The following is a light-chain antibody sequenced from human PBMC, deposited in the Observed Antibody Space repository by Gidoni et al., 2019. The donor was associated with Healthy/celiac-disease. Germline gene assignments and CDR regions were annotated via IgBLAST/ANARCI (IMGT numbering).Light chain of an antibody. CDR1: QSVRIY. V-gene: IGKV3-11*01. Sequence: IFFTPSPANLSLSPGERATRSCRPSQSVRIYLAWYQQKPGQAARILIYDASNRDTGITARFSGSGSGTDFTLTISSLEPEDFAVYYCQQRRNWPRLTFGGGTKVEIK. CDR3: QQRRNWPRLT. J-gene: IGKJ4*02. CDR2: DAS.